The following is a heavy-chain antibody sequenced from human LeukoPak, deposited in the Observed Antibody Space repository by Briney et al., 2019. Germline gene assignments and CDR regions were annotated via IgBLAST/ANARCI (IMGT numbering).Heavy chain of an antibody. D-gene: IGHD3-10*01. CDR1: GGSFSGYY. J-gene: IGHJ4*02. Sequence: SETLSLTCAVYGGSFSGYYWTWIRQSPGRGLEWIGEVHYSGSATYNPSLKSRVTISVDTSINQFSLKMNSVTAADTAVYYCTRGQWFRAFWSRGTPVTVSS. V-gene: IGHV4-34*01. CDR2: VHYSGSA. CDR3: TRGQWFRAF.